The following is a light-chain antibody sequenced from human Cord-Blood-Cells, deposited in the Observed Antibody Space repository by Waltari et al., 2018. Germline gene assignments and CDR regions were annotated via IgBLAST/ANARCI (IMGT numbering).Light chain of an antibody. Sequence: QSALTQPASVSGSPGQSITISCTGTSSDVGSYNLVSWYQRHPGKAPKLMIYEGSKRPSGVSNRFSGSKSGNTASLTISGLQAEDEADDYCCSYAGSSTWVFGGGTKLTVL. CDR3: CSYAGSSTWV. CDR2: EGS. CDR1: SSDVGSYNL. V-gene: IGLV2-23*01. J-gene: IGLJ3*02.